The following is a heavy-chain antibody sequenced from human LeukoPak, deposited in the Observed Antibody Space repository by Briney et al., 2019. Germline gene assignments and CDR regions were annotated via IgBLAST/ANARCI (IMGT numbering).Heavy chain of an antibody. CDR3: RLEFAVAGPPDY. CDR1: GGTFSSYA. Sequence: ASVKVSCKASGGTFSSYAISWVRQAPGQGLEWMGRIIPIFGTANYAQKFQGRVTITTDESTSTAYMELSSLRSEDTAVYYCRLEFAVAGPPDYWGQGTLVTVSS. J-gene: IGHJ4*02. D-gene: IGHD6-19*01. CDR2: IIPIFGTA. V-gene: IGHV1-69*05.